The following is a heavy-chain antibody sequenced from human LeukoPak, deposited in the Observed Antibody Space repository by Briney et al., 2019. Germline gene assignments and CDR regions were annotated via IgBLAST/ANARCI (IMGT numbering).Heavy chain of an antibody. CDR3: ARALAAAGTNLDY. CDR2: IIPILGIA. V-gene: IGHV1-69*04. J-gene: IGHJ4*02. D-gene: IGHD6-13*01. CDR1: GGTFSSYA. Sequence: SVKVSCKASGGTFSSYAISWVRQAPGQGLEWMGRIIPILGIANYAQKFQGRVTITADKSTSQAYMELSSLRSEDTAVYYCARALAAAGTNLDYWGQGTLVTVSS.